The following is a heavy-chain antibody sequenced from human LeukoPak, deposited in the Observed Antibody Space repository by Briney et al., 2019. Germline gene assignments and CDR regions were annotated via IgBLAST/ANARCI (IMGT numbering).Heavy chain of an antibody. Sequence: GASVKVSCKASGYTFTGYYMHWVRQAPGQGLEWMGWINPNSGGTNYAQKFQGRVTMTRDTSISTAYMELSRLRSEDTAVYYCARYDSSGYYQERFDYWGQGTLVTVSS. CDR3: ARYDSSGYYQERFDY. J-gene: IGHJ4*02. CDR2: INPNSGGT. CDR1: GYTFTGYY. D-gene: IGHD3-22*01. V-gene: IGHV1-2*02.